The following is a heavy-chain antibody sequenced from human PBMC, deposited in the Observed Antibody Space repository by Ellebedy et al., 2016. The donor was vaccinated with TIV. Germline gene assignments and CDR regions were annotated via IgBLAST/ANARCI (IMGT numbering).Heavy chain of an antibody. CDR3: ASSRDIVVVPAAKGMDV. J-gene: IGHJ6*02. CDR1: GGSFSGYY. D-gene: IGHD2-2*01. CDR2: INHSGST. V-gene: IGHV4-34*01. Sequence: MPSETLSLTCAVSGGSFSGYYWSWIRQPPGKGLEWIGEINHSGSTNYNPSLKSRVTISVDTSKNQFSLKLSSVTAADTAVYYCASSRDIVVVPAAKGMDVWGQGTTVTVSS.